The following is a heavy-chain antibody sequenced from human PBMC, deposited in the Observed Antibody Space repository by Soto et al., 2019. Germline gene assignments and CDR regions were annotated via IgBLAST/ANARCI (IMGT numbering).Heavy chain of an antibody. D-gene: IGHD6-19*01. CDR2: INHSGST. J-gene: IGHJ4*02. V-gene: IGHV4-34*01. CDR1: GGSFSGYY. CDR3: ARETTGLGSRYSSGWSY. Sequence: SETLSLTCAVYGGSFSGYYWSWIRQPPGKGLEWIGEINHSGSTNYNPSLKSRVTISVDTSKNQFSLKLSSVTAADTAVYYCARETTGLGSRYSSGWSYWGQGTLVTVSS.